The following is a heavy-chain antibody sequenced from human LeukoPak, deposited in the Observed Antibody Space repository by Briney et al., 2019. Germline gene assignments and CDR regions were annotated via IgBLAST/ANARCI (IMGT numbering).Heavy chain of an antibody. CDR3: ARVDNGTADY. Sequence: SETLSLTCTVSGGSISSSSYYWGWIRQPPGKGLEWIGNIYYSGSTYNNPSLKSRVTISVDTTKNQFSLSLSSLTAADTAVYYCARVDNGTADYWGQGTLVTVSS. V-gene: IGHV4-39*01. CDR1: GGSISSSSYY. CDR2: IYYSGST. D-gene: IGHD1-7*01. J-gene: IGHJ4*02.